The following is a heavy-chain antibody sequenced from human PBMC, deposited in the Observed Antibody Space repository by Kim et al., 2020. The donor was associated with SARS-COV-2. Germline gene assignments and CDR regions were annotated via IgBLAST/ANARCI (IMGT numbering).Heavy chain of an antibody. D-gene: IGHD2-2*01. V-gene: IGHV4-31*03. CDR1: GGSISSGGYY. CDR3: ARGVIVVVPAATNVGTVNNWFDP. J-gene: IGHJ5*02. CDR2: IYYSGST. Sequence: SETLSLTCTVSGGSISSGGYYWSWIRQHPGKGLEWIGYIYYSGSTYYNPSLKSRVTISVDTSKNQFSLKLSSVTAADTAVYYCARGVIVVVPAATNVGTVNNWFDPWGQGTLVTVSS.